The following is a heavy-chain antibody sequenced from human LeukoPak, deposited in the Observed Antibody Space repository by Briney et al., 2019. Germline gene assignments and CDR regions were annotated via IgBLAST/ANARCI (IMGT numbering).Heavy chain of an antibody. CDR2: IYTSGST. CDR3: ASSSSSWYPYYFDY. J-gene: IGHJ4*02. Sequence: SETLSLTCTVSGGSISSYYWSWIRQPAGKGLEWIGRIYTSGSTNYNPSLKSRVTMSVDMSKNQFSLKLSSVTAADTAVYYCASSSSSWYPYYFDYWGQGTLVTVSS. CDR1: GGSISSYY. V-gene: IGHV4-4*07. D-gene: IGHD6-13*01.